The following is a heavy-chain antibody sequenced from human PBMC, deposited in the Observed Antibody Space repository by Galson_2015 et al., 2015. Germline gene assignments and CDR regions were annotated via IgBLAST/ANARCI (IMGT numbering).Heavy chain of an antibody. CDR2: IFPGDSDA. D-gene: IGHD2-2*01. CDR1: GYSFTSNW. Sequence: QSGAEVKKAGESLKISCKASGYSFTSNWIGWVRQRPGRGLEWMGMIFPGDSDARYTPSFQGQVTMSADKSISAAYLQWTSLRASDTAMYYCARLSTRGFNIWGQGTTVTVSS. CDR3: ARLSTRGFNI. J-gene: IGHJ3*02. V-gene: IGHV5-51*01.